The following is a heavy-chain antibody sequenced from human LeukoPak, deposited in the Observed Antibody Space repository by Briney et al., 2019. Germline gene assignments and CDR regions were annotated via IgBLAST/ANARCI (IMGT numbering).Heavy chain of an antibody. CDR2: ISYDGSNK. CDR1: GLTFSSYG. CDR3: AKLYCSSTSCTDY. V-gene: IGHV3-30*18. Sequence: GRSLRLSCAASGLTFSSYGMHWVRQAPGKGLEWVAVISYDGSNKYYADSVKGRFTISRDSSKNTLYLQMNSLRAEDTAVYYCAKLYCSSTSCTDYWGQGTLVTVSS. J-gene: IGHJ4*02. D-gene: IGHD2-2*01.